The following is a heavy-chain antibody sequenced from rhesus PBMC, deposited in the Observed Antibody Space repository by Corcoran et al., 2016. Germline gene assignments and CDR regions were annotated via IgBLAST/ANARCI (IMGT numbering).Heavy chain of an antibody. CDR3: ARGGTYGSYRDY. Sequence: QVHLVQSGAEVKKPGASVKVSCKVSGYTFTDYHMQWVRTAPGQGLEVRGHSNPKTGGPDYSQKFQDRVTMTRDTATSTAYMELSSLRSEDTAVYYCARGGTYGSYRDYWGQGVLVTVSS. V-gene: IGHV1-138*01. D-gene: IGHD4-4*01. J-gene: IGHJ4*01. CDR1: GYTFTDYH. CDR2: SNPKTGGP.